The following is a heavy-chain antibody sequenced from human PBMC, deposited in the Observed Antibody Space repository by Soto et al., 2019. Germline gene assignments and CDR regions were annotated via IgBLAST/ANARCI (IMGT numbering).Heavy chain of an antibody. CDR3: ARDPGGGSSSYTSYYYYGMDV. CDR1: GYTFTSYA. Sequence: GASVKVSCKASGYTFTSYAMHWVRQAPGQRLEWMGWINAGNGNTKYSQKFQGRVTITRDTSASTAYMELSSLRSEDTAVYYCARDPGGGSSSYTSYYYYGMDVWGQGTTVTVSS. V-gene: IGHV1-3*01. CDR2: INAGNGNT. J-gene: IGHJ6*02. D-gene: IGHD6-13*01.